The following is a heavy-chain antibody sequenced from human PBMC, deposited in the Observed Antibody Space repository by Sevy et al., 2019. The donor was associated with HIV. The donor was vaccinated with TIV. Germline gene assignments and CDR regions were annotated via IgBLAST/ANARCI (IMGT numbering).Heavy chain of an antibody. J-gene: IGHJ4*02. D-gene: IGHD3-10*01. CDR2: IKKDGTDK. V-gene: IGHV3-7*03. CDR3: ARDRRVEYGGSDY. CDR1: GFTISNHW. Sequence: GGSLRLSCAVSGFTISNHWMTWVRQAPGKGLEWVANIKKDGTDKFYVDSVMGRFSISRDNAKDLLYLQMNSLRVEDTAVYYCARDRRVEYGGSDYWGQGTLVTVSS.